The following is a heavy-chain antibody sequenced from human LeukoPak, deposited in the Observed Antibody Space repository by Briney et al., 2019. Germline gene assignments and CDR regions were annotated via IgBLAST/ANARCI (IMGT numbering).Heavy chain of an antibody. CDR3: ARDLSFGSLDF. V-gene: IGHV3-33*01. Sequence: GGSLRLSCAASEFILSTHGMHWVRQAPGKGLEWVAGMWYDGSREDYADSVKGRLTISRDMSKNTLNLQMNSLRVEDTAMFYCARDLSFGSLDFRGQGTLVTVSS. J-gene: IGHJ4*02. CDR1: EFILSTHG. D-gene: IGHD1-26*01. CDR2: MWYDGSRE.